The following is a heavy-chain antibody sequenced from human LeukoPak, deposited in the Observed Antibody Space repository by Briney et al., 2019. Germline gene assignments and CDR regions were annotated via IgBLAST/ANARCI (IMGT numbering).Heavy chain of an antibody. CDR1: GYTFTGYY. J-gene: IGHJ6*03. CDR3: ARAGVYDILTGYRKYYYYYMDV. D-gene: IGHD3-9*01. V-gene: IGHV1-2*02. Sequence: ASVKVSCKASGYTFTGYYMHWVRQAPGQGLEWMGWINPNSGGTNYAQKFQGRVTMTRDMSTSTVYMELSSLRSEDTAVYYCARAGVYDILTGYRKYYYYYMDVWGKGTTVTISS. CDR2: INPNSGGT.